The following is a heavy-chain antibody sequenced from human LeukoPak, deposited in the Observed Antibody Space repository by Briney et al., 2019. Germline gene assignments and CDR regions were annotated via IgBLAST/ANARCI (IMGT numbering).Heavy chain of an antibody. V-gene: IGHV3-30-3*01. Sequence: PGRSLRLSCAASGFTFSSYAMHWVRQAPGKGLEWVAVISYDGSNKYYADSVKGRFTISRDNSKNTLYLQMNSLRAEDTAVYYCAKDPYDYGDYVPDYWGQGTLVTVSS. CDR3: AKDPYDYGDYVPDY. J-gene: IGHJ4*02. D-gene: IGHD4-17*01. CDR2: ISYDGSNK. CDR1: GFTFSSYA.